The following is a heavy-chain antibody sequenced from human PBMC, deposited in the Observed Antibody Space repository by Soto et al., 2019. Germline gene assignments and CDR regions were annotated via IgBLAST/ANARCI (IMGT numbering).Heavy chain of an antibody. CDR2: ISGSGDST. J-gene: IGHJ4*02. CDR3: AKERTYTSGWTGGPFDS. D-gene: IGHD6-19*01. Sequence: SYSLMSASQAPGKGLEWVSTISGSGDSTYYADSVKGRFTISKDNSRSTVFLQMNSLRAEDTAKYYCAKERTYTSGWTGGPFDSWGQGT. V-gene: IGHV3-23*01. CDR1: SYS.